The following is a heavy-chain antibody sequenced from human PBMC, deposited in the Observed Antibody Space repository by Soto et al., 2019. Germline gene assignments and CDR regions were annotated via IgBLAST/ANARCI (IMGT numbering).Heavy chain of an antibody. CDR2: IYYSGST. V-gene: IGHV4-31*03. Sequence: SETLSLTCTVSGGSISSGGYYWSWIRQHPGKGLEWIGYIYYSGSTYYNPSLKSRVTISVDTSKNQFSLKLSSVTAADTAVYYCARVQRGEGTYYFDYWGQGTLVTVS. D-gene: IGHD1-1*01. J-gene: IGHJ4*02. CDR3: ARVQRGEGTYYFDY. CDR1: GGSISSGGYY.